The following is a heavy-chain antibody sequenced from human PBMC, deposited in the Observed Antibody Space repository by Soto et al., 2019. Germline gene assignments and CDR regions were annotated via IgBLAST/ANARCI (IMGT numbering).Heavy chain of an antibody. CDR2: IYYSGST. CDR1: GGSISGYY. Sequence: SETLSLTCTVSGGSISGYYWSWMRQPPGKGLEWIGYIYYSGSTNYNPSLKSRVTISVDTSKNQFSLKLSSVTAADTAVYYCARDPRVGSSSFYYYYYGMDVWGQGTTVT. CDR3: ARDPRVGSSSFYYYYYGMDV. D-gene: IGHD6-6*01. V-gene: IGHV4-59*01. J-gene: IGHJ6*02.